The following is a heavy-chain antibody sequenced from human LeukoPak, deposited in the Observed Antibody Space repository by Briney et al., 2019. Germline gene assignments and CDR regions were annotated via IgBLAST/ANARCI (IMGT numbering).Heavy chain of an antibody. D-gene: IGHD4-11*01. Sequence: GGSLRLSCAASGFTFNMYWMTWVRQAPGKGLESVAYINKDGSDKYYVDSVKGRFTVSRDNAKNSLYLQMNSLRAEDTAVYYCARVPLPGYSKGDYWGQGTLVTVSS. V-gene: IGHV3-7*01. CDR1: GFTFNMYW. J-gene: IGHJ4*02. CDR3: ARVPLPGYSKGDY. CDR2: INKDGSDK.